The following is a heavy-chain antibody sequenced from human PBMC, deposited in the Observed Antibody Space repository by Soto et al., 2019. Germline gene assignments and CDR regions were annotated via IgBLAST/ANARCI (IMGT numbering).Heavy chain of an antibody. J-gene: IGHJ4*02. CDR3: ARRWGEGRVDY. CDR2: IYHSGNT. V-gene: IGHV4-4*02. Sequence: QVQLQESGPGLVKPSGPLSLTCAVSGGSISSSNWWSWVRQPPGKGLEWIGEIYHSGNTNYNPSLKSRVTMAVDKARNQFSLKLSSVIAADTAVYYCARRWGEGRVDYWGQGTLVTVSS. D-gene: IGHD3-16*01. CDR1: GGSISSSNW.